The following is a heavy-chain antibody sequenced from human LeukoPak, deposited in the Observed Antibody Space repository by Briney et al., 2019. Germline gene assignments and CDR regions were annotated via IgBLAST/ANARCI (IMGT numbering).Heavy chain of an antibody. CDR2: ISGTGGST. CDR3: ATLPNYSYGHPYYFDY. CDR1: GFTFSTYA. Sequence: PGGSLRLSCAASGFTFSTYAMTWVRQAPGKGLEWVSLISGTGGSTYYADSVKGRFTISRDNSKNTLYLQMNSLRAEDTAVYYCATLPNYSYGHPYYFDYWGQGTLVTVSS. D-gene: IGHD5-18*01. V-gene: IGHV3-23*01. J-gene: IGHJ4*02.